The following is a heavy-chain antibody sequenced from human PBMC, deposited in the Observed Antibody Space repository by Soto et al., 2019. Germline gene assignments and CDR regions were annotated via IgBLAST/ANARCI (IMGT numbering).Heavy chain of an antibody. D-gene: IGHD6-6*01. J-gene: IGHJ6*03. CDR1: GYTFTRYY. Sequence: QVQLVQSGSEGKEPGASMKISCQASGYTFTRYYITWVRQAPGQGLEWMGGMNPQTGNTAYAEKFQGRVTMTRSTSINTAYMELSALRSEDTAVYYCARLSEESSSSNYYYFYMDVWGKGSTVTVSS. V-gene: IGHV1-8*01. CDR2: MNPQTGNT. CDR3: ARLSEESSSSNYYYFYMDV.